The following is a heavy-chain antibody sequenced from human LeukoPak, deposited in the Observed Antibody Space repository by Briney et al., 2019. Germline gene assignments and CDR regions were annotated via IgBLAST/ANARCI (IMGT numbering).Heavy chain of an antibody. V-gene: IGHV3-30*18. D-gene: IGHD4-23*01. J-gene: IGHJ4*02. CDR2: ISYDGRDK. CDR3: AKPTTVLTSYYFDY. Sequence: SGGSLRLSCAASGFTFSSYGMQWVRQAPGKGLEWVAIISYDGRDKFYEDSVKGRFTISRDNSKNTLYLQMNNLRAEDTAVYYCAKPTTVLTSYYFDYWGQGTLVTVSS. CDR1: GFTFSSYG.